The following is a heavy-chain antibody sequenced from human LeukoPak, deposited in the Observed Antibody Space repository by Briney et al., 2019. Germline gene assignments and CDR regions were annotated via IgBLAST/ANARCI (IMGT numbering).Heavy chain of an antibody. CDR1: GYTFTSYG. CDR2: ISAYNGNT. J-gene: IGHJ4*02. D-gene: IGHD1-26*01. Sequence: ASVKVSCKASGYTFTSYGISWVRQAPGQGLEWMGWISAYNGNTNYAQKLQGRVTMTTDTSTSTAYMELRSLRSGDTAVYYCALRDSGSYYDYFDYWGQGTLVTVSS. V-gene: IGHV1-18*01. CDR3: ALRDSGSYYDYFDY.